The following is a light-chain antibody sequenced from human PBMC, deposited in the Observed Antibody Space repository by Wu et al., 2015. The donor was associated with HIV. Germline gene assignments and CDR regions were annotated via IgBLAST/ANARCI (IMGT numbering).Light chain of an antibody. CDR3: QQYHNWPPKT. J-gene: IGKJ2*01. V-gene: IGKV3-15*01. Sequence: EILMTQSPATLSVSPGERATLSCRASQSISANLAWYQQKPGQAPRLLIYGASTRATGIPDRFSGSGSGTEFTPSISSMQSEDFAVYFCQQYHNWPPKTFGQGTKVEIK. CDR2: GAS. CDR1: QSISAN.